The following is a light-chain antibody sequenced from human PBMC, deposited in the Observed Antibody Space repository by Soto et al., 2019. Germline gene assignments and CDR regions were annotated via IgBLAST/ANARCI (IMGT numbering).Light chain of an antibody. Sequence: EIVLTQSPGTLSLSPGDTATLSCRASQSVRSNFLAWYQHKPGQAPRLLIHDAYSRATGIPDRFSGSGSDRDFTLNISRLEPEDFAVYYCQQYAGSPRTFGQGNKLEIK. CDR2: DAY. V-gene: IGKV3-20*01. J-gene: IGKJ2*01. CDR3: QQYAGSPRT. CDR1: QSVRSNF.